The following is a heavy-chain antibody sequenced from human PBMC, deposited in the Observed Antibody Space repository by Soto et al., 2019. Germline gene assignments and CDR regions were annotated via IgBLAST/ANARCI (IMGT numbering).Heavy chain of an antibody. D-gene: IGHD3-10*01. J-gene: IGHJ4*01. V-gene: IGHV4-34*01. CDR3: ARLRTRLWSHN. CDR2: INHSGST. Sequence: PSETLSLTCAVYGGSFRVYDWSWIRQPPGKGVGGIGEINHSGSTNYNPALKSRVHISVDTSKNQFYMKLRSATAADTAVYYCARLRTRLWSHNWGHGNLVT. CDR1: GGSFRVYD.